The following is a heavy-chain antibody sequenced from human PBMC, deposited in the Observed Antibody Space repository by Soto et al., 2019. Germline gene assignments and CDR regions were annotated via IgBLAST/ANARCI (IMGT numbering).Heavy chain of an antibody. J-gene: IGHJ4*02. CDR1: DGSVSSGSYY. Sequence: SETLSLTCTVSDGSVSSGSYYWTWIRQPPGKGLEWIGCIYSSGSTLYNPSVKSRVIISVETSMNQFSLKLSSVTAADTAVYYCARDSLALFASWSQGTLVTVSS. D-gene: IGHD5-12*01. CDR2: IYSSGST. V-gene: IGHV4-61*01. CDR3: ARDSLALFAS.